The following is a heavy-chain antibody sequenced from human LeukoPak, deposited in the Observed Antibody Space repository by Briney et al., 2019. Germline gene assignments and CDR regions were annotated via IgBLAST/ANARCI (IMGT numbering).Heavy chain of an antibody. CDR2: IYYSGST. Sequence: SETLSLTCTVSGGSISSSSYYWGWIRQPPGKGLEWIGSIYYSGSTYYNPSLKSRVTISVDTSKNQFSLKLSSVTAADTAVYYCARDLSSSWDPPSWGQGTLVTVSS. J-gene: IGHJ4*02. CDR1: GGSISSSSYY. D-gene: IGHD6-13*01. V-gene: IGHV4-39*07. CDR3: ARDLSSSWDPPS.